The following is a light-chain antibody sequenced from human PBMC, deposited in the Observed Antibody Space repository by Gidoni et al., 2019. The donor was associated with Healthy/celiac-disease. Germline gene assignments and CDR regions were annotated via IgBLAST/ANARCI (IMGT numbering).Light chain of an antibody. Sequence: QSALTPPRSVSGSPGPSVTISCTGTSSDVGGYNYVSWYQQHPGKAPKLMIYDVSKRPSGVPDRFSGSKSGNTASLTISGLQAEDEADYYCCSDAGSYTHVFGTGTKVTVL. V-gene: IGLV2-11*01. CDR1: SSDVGGYNY. CDR2: DVS. J-gene: IGLJ1*01. CDR3: CSDAGSYTHV.